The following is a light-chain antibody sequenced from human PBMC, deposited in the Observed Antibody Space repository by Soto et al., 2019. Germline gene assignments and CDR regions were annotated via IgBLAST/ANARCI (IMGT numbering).Light chain of an antibody. Sequence: DIQMTQSPSSLSASVGDRVTITCQASQDIDNYLNWYQQKPGQATKLLIYDASNLETGVPSRFSGRGSGTDFTFTISSLQPEDVATYYCQLYGKLPPYTFGQGTKLELK. CDR2: DAS. J-gene: IGKJ2*01. CDR3: QLYGKLPPYT. CDR1: QDIDNY. V-gene: IGKV1-33*01.